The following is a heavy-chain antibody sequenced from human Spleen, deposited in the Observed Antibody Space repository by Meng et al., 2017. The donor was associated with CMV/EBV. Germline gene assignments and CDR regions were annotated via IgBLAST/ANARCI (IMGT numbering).Heavy chain of an antibody. D-gene: IGHD7-27*01. CDR3: ARVHWGNWGLFDY. CDR2: ISNSGGRT. CDR1: GFTFSNHA. V-gene: IGHV3-23*01. Sequence: GGSLRLSCAASGFTFSNHAMSWVRQAPGKGLEWISGISNSGGRTYNADSVKGRFTISRDNAKNSLYLQMNSLRAEDTAVYYCARVHWGNWGLFDYWGQGTLVTVSS. J-gene: IGHJ4*02.